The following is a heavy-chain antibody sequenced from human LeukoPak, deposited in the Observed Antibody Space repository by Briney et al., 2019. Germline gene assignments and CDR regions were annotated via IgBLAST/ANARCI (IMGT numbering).Heavy chain of an antibody. J-gene: IGHJ1*01. D-gene: IGHD4-17*01. V-gene: IGHV3-11*04. CDR3: VSRYGDYFEYFQH. CDR2: ISSSGSSI. CDR1: GFTFSDYY. Sequence: GGSLRLSYAASGFTFSDYYMSWIRQAPGKGLEWVSYISSSGSSIYYADSVKGRFTISRDNAKNSLYLQMNSLRAEDTAVYYCVSRYGDYFEYFQHWGQGTLVTVSS.